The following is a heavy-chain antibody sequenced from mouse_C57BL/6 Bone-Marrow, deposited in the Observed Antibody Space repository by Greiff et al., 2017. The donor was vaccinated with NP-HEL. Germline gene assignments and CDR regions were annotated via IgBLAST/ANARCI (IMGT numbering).Heavy chain of an antibody. CDR3: TLYSNYVPWFAY. J-gene: IGHJ3*01. V-gene: IGHV14-4*01. CDR2: IDPENGDT. D-gene: IGHD2-5*01. Sequence: EVQLQQSGAELVRPGASVKLSCTASGFNIKDDYMHWVKQRPEQGLEWIGWIDPENGDTKYASKFQGKATITADTSSNTAYLQLSSLTSEDTAVYYCTLYSNYVPWFAYWGQGTLVTVSA. CDR1: GFNIKDDY.